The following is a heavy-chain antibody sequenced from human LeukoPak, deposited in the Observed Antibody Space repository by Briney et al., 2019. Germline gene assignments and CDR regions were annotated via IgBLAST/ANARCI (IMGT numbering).Heavy chain of an antibody. CDR3: AKDGEVAGTDSLLNYYYYYMDV. Sequence: GGSLRLSCAASGFTFDDYTMHWVRHAPGKGLEWVSLISWDGGSTYYADSVKGRFTISRDNSKNSLYLQMNSLRTEDTALYYCAKDGEVAGTDSLLNYYYYYMDVWGKGTTVTVSS. D-gene: IGHD6-19*01. J-gene: IGHJ6*03. V-gene: IGHV3-43*01. CDR1: GFTFDDYT. CDR2: ISWDGGST.